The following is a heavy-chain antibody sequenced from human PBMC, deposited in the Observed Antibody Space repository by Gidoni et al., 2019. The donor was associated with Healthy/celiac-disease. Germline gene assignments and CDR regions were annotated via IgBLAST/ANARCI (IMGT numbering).Heavy chain of an antibody. D-gene: IGHD3-22*01. CDR3: ASMDYYDSSGYYSAFDY. CDR2: IYSGGST. Sequence: EVQLVESGGGLVQPGGSLRLSCAAPGFTVSSNYMSWVRQAPGKGLEWVSVIYSGGSTYYADSVKGRFTISRDNSKNTLYLQMNSLRAEDTAVYYCASMDYYDSSGYYSAFDYWGQGTLVTVSS. J-gene: IGHJ4*02. V-gene: IGHV3-66*01. CDR1: GFTVSSNY.